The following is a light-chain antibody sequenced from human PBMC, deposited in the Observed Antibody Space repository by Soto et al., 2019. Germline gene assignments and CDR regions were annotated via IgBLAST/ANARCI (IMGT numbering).Light chain of an antibody. CDR1: QSVSNN. CDR3: QQDYNLPWT. V-gene: IGKV3D-15*02. Sequence: EIIMTQSPATLSVSPGERATLSCRASQSVSNNLAWYQQKPGQAPRLLIYGASTRATSIPARFSGSGSGTDFTLTISSLQPEDFAVYYCQQDYNLPWTFGQGTKVDIK. CDR2: GAS. J-gene: IGKJ1*01.